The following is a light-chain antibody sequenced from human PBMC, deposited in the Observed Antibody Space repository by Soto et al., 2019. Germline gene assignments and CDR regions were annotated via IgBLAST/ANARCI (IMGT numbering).Light chain of an antibody. CDR1: QSISNY. J-gene: IGKJ1*01. CDR3: QHYNSAFPT. Sequence: DIQMTQSPSSLSASVGDRVTITCRASQSISNYIAWYQQKPGKVPKLLIYGASTLQSGVPSRFSGSGSGTDFTITISSLQPEDVATYSCQHYNSAFPTFGQGTKVEIK. CDR2: GAS. V-gene: IGKV1-27*01.